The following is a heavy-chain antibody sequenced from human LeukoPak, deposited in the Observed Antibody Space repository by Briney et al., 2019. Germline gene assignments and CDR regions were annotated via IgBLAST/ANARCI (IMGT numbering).Heavy chain of an antibody. CDR1: GGSMSSYF. J-gene: IGHJ5*02. D-gene: IGHD6-19*01. V-gene: IGHV4-59*01. CDR3: ARAIAVAGLAWFDP. Sequence: PESLCLTCAVSGGSMSSYFWSWIPQPPGKGREWIGYMYYRGSTNYNPSLKSRVTISLDTSKNQFSLKLSSVTAADTAVYYCARAIAVAGLAWFDPWGQGTLVTVST. CDR2: MYYRGST.